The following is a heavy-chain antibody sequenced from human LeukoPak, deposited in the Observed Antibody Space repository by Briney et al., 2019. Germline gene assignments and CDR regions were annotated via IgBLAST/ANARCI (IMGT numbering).Heavy chain of an antibody. V-gene: IGHV3-48*04. Sequence: PGGSLRLSCAASGFTFSSYGMHWVRQAPGKGLEWVSYISSSGSTIYYADSVKGRFTISRDNAKNSLYLQMNSLRAEDTAVYYCARDLFLGSPSAAGTNGDFDYWGQGTLVTVSS. J-gene: IGHJ4*02. CDR2: ISSSGSTI. CDR3: ARDLFLGSPSAAGTNGDFDY. D-gene: IGHD6-13*01. CDR1: GFTFSSYG.